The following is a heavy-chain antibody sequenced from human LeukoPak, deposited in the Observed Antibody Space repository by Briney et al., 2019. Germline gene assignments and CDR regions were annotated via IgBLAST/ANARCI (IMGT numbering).Heavy chain of an antibody. Sequence: ASVKVSCKASGYTFTGYYMHWVRQAPGQGLEWMGWISAYNGNTNYAQKLQGRVTMTTDTSTSTAYMELSSLRSEDTAVYYCARGYYDYGGTYYFDYWGQGTLVTVSS. CDR3: ARGYYDYGGTYYFDY. J-gene: IGHJ4*02. CDR2: ISAYNGNT. CDR1: GYTFTGYY. D-gene: IGHD4-23*01. V-gene: IGHV1-18*04.